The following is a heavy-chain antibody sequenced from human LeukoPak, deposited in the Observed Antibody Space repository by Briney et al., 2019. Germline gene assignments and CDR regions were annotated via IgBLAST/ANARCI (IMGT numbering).Heavy chain of an antibody. CDR3: ARPLAGTVRYYYGMDV. CDR2: IDPSDSYT. D-gene: IGHD6-19*01. J-gene: IGHJ6*02. Sequence: HGESLKISCKGSGYSFTSYWISWVRQMPGKGLEWMGRIDPSDSYTNYSPSFQGHVTISAVKSISTAYLQWSSLKASDTAMYYCARPLAGTVRYYYGMDVWGQGTTVTVSS. V-gene: IGHV5-10-1*01. CDR1: GYSFTSYW.